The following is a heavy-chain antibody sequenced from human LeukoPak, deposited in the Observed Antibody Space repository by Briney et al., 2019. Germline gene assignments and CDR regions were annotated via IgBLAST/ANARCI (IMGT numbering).Heavy chain of an antibody. V-gene: IGHV3-23*01. CDR2: ISGSGGST. CDR3: AKSLDYRAINCFDP. Sequence: GGSLRLSCAPSGFTFSSYAMSWVPQPPGKGLYWFSSISGSGGSTYYADSVKGRFTISRDNSKNTLYLQMNSLRAEDTAVYYCAKSLDYRAINCFDPWGQGTLVTVSS. CDR1: GFTFSSYA. J-gene: IGHJ5*02. D-gene: IGHD1-26*01.